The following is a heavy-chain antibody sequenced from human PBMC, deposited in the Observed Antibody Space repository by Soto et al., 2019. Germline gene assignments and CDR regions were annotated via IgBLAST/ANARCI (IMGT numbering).Heavy chain of an antibody. CDR1: GYTFTSYA. CDR2: INAGNGNT. D-gene: IGHD3-3*01. J-gene: IGHJ4*02. V-gene: IGHV1-3*01. CDR3: ARDPTAYDFWSGSFDY. Sequence: QVQLVQSGAEVNKPGASVKVSCKASGYTFTSYAMHWVRQAPGQRLEWMGWINAGNGNTKYSQKFQGRVTITRDTCASTAYMELSSLRSEDTAVYYCARDPTAYDFWSGSFDYWGQGTLVTVSS.